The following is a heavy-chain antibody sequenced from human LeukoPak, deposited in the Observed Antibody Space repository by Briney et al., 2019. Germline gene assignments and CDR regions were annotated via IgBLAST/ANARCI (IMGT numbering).Heavy chain of an antibody. CDR1: GFTFSSYW. CDR2: IKQDGSEK. Sequence: GGSLRLSCAASGFTFSSYWMSWVRQAPGKGLEWVANIKQDGSEKYYVDSVKGRFTISRDNSKNTLYLQMNSLRAEDTAVYYCAKDWTSYYYGSGSNFDYWGQGTLVTVSS. V-gene: IGHV3-7*03. D-gene: IGHD3-10*01. J-gene: IGHJ4*02. CDR3: AKDWTSYYYGSGSNFDY.